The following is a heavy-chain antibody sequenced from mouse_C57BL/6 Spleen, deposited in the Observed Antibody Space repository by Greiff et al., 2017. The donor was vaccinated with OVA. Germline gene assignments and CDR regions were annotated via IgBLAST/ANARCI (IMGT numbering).Heavy chain of an antibody. CDR3: ARYKRYEGYAMDY. CDR2: IRNKANGYTT. V-gene: IGHV7-3*01. D-gene: IGHD2-14*01. J-gene: IGHJ4*01. Sequence: EVKLVESGGGLVQPGGSLSLSCAASGFTFTDYYMSWVRQPPGKALEWLGFIRNKANGYTTEYSASVKGRFTISRDNSQSILYLQMNALRAEDSATYYCARYKRYEGYAMDYWGQGTSVTVSS. CDR1: GFTFTDYY.